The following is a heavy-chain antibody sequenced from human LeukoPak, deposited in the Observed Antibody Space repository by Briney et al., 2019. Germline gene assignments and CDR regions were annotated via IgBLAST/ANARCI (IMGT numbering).Heavy chain of an antibody. Sequence: SETLSLTCAVYGGSFSGYYWSWIRRPPGKGLEWIGEINHSGSTNYNPSLKSRVTISVDTSKNQFSLKLSSVTAADTAVYYCARGPSVDVWGKGTTVTVSS. CDR1: GGSFSGYY. CDR2: INHSGST. CDR3: ARGPSVDV. J-gene: IGHJ6*04. V-gene: IGHV4-34*01.